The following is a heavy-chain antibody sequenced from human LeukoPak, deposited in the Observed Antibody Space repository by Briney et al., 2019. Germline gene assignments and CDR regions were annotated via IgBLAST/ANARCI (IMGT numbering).Heavy chain of an antibody. V-gene: IGHV4-34*01. CDR1: GGSFSGYY. J-gene: IGHJ5*02. D-gene: IGHD2-15*01. Sequence: PSETLSLTCAVYGGSFSGYYWSWIRQPPGKGLEWIGEINHSGSTNYNPSLKSRVTISVDTSKNQFSLKLSSVTAADTAVYYCARTRYCSGGSCYSGNWFDPWGQGTLVTVSS. CDR3: ARTRYCSGGSCYSGNWFDP. CDR2: INHSGST.